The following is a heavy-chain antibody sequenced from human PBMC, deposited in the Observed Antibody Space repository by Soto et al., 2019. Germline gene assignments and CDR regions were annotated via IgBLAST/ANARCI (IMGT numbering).Heavy chain of an antibody. Sequence: GESLKISCKGSGYNFTTFWIGWVRQVPGKGLEWMGIIYPGDSKTKYSPDFEGQVTISADRSTNTAYLQWRSLRASDTAIYYCARQRLWGTSGYYYFENWGQGTLVTVSS. D-gene: IGHD3-22*01. CDR2: IYPGDSKT. CDR3: ARQRLWGTSGYYYFEN. CDR1: GYNFTTFW. V-gene: IGHV5-51*01. J-gene: IGHJ4*02.